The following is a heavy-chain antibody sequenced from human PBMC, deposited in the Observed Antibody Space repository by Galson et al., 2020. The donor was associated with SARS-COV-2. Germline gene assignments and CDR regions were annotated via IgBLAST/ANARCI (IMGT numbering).Heavy chain of an antibody. V-gene: IGHV4-31*03. CDR3: AREGYCTGGGCYGQFGY. CDR2: IHHTGSA. D-gene: IGHD2-15*01. J-gene: IGHJ4*02. Sequence: ETSETLSLTCTVSGAPIYSGGYYWSWIRQLPGMGLEWIGYIHHTGSAFYNPSLESRVTISVDNSKNQFSLILNSVTAADTAVYYCAREGYCTGGGCYGQFGYWGQGTLVTVSS. CDR1: GAPIYSGGYY.